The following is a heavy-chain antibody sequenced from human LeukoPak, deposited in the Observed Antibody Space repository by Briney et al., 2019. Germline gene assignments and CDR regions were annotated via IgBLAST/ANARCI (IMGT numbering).Heavy chain of an antibody. J-gene: IGHJ4*01. D-gene: IGHD3-10*01. Sequence: GGSLRLSCAAFGFTFSTYGMNWVRQAPGKGLEWVAFIRYDGRSKYYADSVKGRFTISRDNSNNTLYLQMNSLRAEDTAVYYCAKSGSGVLYYFHYWGHGTLVTVSS. CDR2: IRYDGRSK. V-gene: IGHV3-30*02. CDR1: GFTFSTYG. CDR3: AKSGSGVLYYFHY.